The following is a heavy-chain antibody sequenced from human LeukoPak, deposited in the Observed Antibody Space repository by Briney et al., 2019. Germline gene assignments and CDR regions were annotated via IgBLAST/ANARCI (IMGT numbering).Heavy chain of an antibody. J-gene: IGHJ4*02. V-gene: IGHV3-66*01. CDR2: IYSGGST. CDR3: ATIVPDVAATLTFDY. CDR1: GFTVSSNY. D-gene: IGHD2-15*01. Sequence: GGSLRLSCAASGFTVSSNYMSCVRQVPGKGLEWVSVIYSGGSTYNADSVKGRFTISRDNSKNTLYLQMNSLRAEDTAVYYCATIVPDVAATLTFDYWGQRTLVTVSS.